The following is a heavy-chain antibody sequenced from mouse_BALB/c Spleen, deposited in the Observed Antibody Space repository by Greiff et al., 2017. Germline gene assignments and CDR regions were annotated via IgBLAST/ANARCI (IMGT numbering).Heavy chain of an antibody. CDR3: TGAIYYDYDGGFAY. V-gene: IGHV1-69*02. CDR1: GYTFTSYW. Sequence: QVQLQQPGAELVRPGASVKLSCKASGYTFTSYWINWVKQRPGQGLEWIGNIYPSDSYTNYNQKFKDKATLTVDKSSSTAYMQLSSPTSEDSAVYYCTGAIYYDYDGGFAYWGQGTLVTVSA. CDR2: IYPSDSYT. D-gene: IGHD2-4*01. J-gene: IGHJ3*01.